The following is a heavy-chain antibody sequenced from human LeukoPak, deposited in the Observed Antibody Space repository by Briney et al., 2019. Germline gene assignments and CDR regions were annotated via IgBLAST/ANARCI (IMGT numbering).Heavy chain of an antibody. CDR2: ISGSGGST. Sequence: GGSLRLSCAASGFTFSSYAMSWVRQAPGKGLEWVSAISGSGGSTYYADSVKGRFTISRDNSKNTLYLQMNSLRAEDTAVYYCAKHFQYYYDSSCYFGYWGQGTLVTVSS. CDR1: GFTFSSYA. V-gene: IGHV3-23*01. J-gene: IGHJ4*02. CDR3: AKHFQYYYDSSCYFGY. D-gene: IGHD3-22*01.